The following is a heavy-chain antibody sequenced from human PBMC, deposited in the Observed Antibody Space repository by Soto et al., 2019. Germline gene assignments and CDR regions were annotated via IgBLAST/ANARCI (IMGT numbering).Heavy chain of an antibody. CDR1: GFTFSSYR. J-gene: IGHJ4*02. CDR3: AKSRADMITFGGVIVTQYYFDY. V-gene: IGHV3-23*01. D-gene: IGHD3-16*02. Sequence: XGSLILSCAAAGFTFSSYRMTWVRQAPGKGLEWVSAISGSGGSTYYADSVKGRFTISRDNSKNTLYLQMNSLRAEDTAVYYCAKSRADMITFGGVIVTQYYFDYWGQGNLVTVSS. CDR2: ISGSGGST.